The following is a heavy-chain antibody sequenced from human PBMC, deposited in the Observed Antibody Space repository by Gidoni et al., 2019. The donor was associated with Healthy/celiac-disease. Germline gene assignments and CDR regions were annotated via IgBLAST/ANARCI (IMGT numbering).Heavy chain of an antibody. CDR2: ISGSGGST. J-gene: IGHJ3*02. CDR3: AKSTNYDFWSGYYEMRADDAFDI. CDR1: GFTFSSYA. Sequence: EVQLLESGGGLVQPGWSLRLSCAASGFTFSSYAMSWVRQAPGKGLEWVSAISGSGGSTYYEDSVKGRFTISRDNSKNTLYLQMNSLRAEDTAVYYCAKSTNYDFWSGYYEMRADDAFDIWGQGTMVTVSS. D-gene: IGHD3-3*01. V-gene: IGHV3-23*01.